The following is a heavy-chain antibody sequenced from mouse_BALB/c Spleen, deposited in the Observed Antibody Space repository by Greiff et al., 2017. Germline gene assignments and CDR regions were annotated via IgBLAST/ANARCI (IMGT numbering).Heavy chain of an antibody. J-gene: IGHJ2*01. CDR2: INPSTGYT. V-gene: IGHV1-7*01. CDR1: GYTFTSYW. CDR3: ASFYPDY. D-gene: IGHD2-1*01. Sequence: LQESGAELAKPGASVKMSCKASGYTFTSYWMHWVKQRPGQGLEWIGYINPSTGYTEYNQKFKDKATLTADKSSSTAYMQLSSLTSEDSAVYYCASFYPDYWGQGTTLTVSS.